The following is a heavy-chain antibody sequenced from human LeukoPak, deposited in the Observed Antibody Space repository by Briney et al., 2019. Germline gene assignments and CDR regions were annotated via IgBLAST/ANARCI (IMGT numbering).Heavy chain of an antibody. V-gene: IGHV4-34*01. CDR3: ASKVHDYYDSSGYDNWFDP. CDR1: GGAFNGYY. CDR2: INHSGGT. Sequence: PSETLSLTCAVYGGAFNGYYWTWIRQPPGKGLEWIGEINHSGGTNYNPPLKSRVTISVDTSKNQFSLKLSSVTAADTAVYYCASKVHDYYDSSGYDNWFDPWGQGTLVTVSS. J-gene: IGHJ5*02. D-gene: IGHD3-22*01.